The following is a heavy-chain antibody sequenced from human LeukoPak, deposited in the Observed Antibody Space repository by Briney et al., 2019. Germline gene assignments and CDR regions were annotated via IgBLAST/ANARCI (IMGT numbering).Heavy chain of an antibody. CDR1: GFTFSNYA. CDR2: ISGSGGTT. Sequence: TGGSLRLPCADSGFTFSNYAMSWVRQAPGKGLEWVSAISGSGGTTYYADSVKGRFTISRDNSKNTLYLQVNTLRADDTAVYYCARDGEPRYWGSGYYYGMDVWGQGTTVTVSS. V-gene: IGHV3-23*01. J-gene: IGHJ6*02. D-gene: IGHD7-27*01. CDR3: ARDGEPRYWGSGYYYGMDV.